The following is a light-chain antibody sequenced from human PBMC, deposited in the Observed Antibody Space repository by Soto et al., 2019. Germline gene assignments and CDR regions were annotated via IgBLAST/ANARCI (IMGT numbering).Light chain of an antibody. Sequence: QTVVTQPPSASGTPGQRVTISCSGSSSNIGSNTVSWYQHVPGTAPKLLMYSNNQRPSGVPDRFSGSKSGTSASLAISGLQSEDEADYYCAAWDDSLNGVVFGGGTKVTVL. V-gene: IGLV1-44*01. J-gene: IGLJ2*01. CDR3: AAWDDSLNGVV. CDR1: SSNIGSNT. CDR2: SNN.